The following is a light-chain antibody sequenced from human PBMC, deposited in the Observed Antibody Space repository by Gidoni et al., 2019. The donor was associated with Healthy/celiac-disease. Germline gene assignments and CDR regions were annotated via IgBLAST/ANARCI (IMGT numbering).Light chain of an antibody. CDR2: RNN. V-gene: IGLV1-47*01. CDR3: AAWDDSLSGWV. Sequence: QSVLTQPPSASGTPAQSFTISCSGSSSNIGSNYVYWYQQLPGTAPKLLIYRNNQRPSGVPDRFSGSKSGTSASLAISGLRSEDEADYYCAAWDDSLSGWVFGGGTKLTVL. J-gene: IGLJ3*02. CDR1: SSNIGSNY.